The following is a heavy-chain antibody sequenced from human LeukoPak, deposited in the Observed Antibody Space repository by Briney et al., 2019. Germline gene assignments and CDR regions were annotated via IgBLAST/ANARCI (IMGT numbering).Heavy chain of an antibody. CDR1: GGSFSGYY. Sequence: PSETLSLTCAVYGGSFSGYYWSWIRQPPGKGLGWIGEINHSGSTNYNPSLKSRVTISVDTSKNQFSLKLSSVTAADTAVYYCARVAYYYGSGPPDYWGQGTLVTVSS. CDR2: INHSGST. V-gene: IGHV4-34*01. J-gene: IGHJ4*02. CDR3: ARVAYYYGSGPPDY. D-gene: IGHD3-10*01.